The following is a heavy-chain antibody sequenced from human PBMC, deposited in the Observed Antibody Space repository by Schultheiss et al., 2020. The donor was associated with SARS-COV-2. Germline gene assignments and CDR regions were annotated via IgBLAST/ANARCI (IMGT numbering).Heavy chain of an antibody. CDR1: GFTFSSYV. CDR3: ARVRYGYWFDP. CDR2: IWYDGSNK. V-gene: IGHV3-33*01. D-gene: IGHD5-18*01. Sequence: RGSLRLSCAASGFTFSSYVMHWVRQAPGKGLEWVAIIWYDGSNKHYADSVKGRFTISRDNAKNSLYLQMNSLRAEDTAVYYCARVRYGYWFDPWGQGTLVTVSS. J-gene: IGHJ5*02.